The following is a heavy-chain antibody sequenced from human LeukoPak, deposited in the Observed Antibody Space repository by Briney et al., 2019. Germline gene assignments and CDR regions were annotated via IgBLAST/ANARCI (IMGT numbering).Heavy chain of an antibody. CDR2: ISRSSIFR. D-gene: IGHD3-22*01. Sequence: KSGGSLRLSCAASGFTFSTYTMNWVRQAPGKGLEWVSSISRSSIFRYFADSVKGRFTISRDNAKNSLYLQMNSLRAEDTAVYYCARAFCDSSGHYAHFDYWGQGTLVTVSS. CDR3: ARAFCDSSGHYAHFDY. J-gene: IGHJ4*02. CDR1: GFTFSTYT. V-gene: IGHV3-21*01.